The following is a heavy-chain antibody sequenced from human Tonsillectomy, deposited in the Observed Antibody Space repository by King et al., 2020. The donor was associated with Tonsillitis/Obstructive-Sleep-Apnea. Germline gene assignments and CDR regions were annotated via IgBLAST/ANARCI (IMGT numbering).Heavy chain of an antibody. CDR2: IYYSGST. CDR1: GGSISSGGYY. J-gene: IGHJ4*02. Sequence: QLQESGPGLVKPSQTLSLTCTVSGGSISSGGYYWNWIRQHPGKGLEWIGYIYYSGSTYYNPSLKSRVTISLDKSKNQFSLKLSSVTAADTAVYYCARETEGQLYFDYWGQGTLVTVSS. V-gene: IGHV4-31*03. D-gene: IGHD1-1*01. CDR3: ARETEGQLYFDY.